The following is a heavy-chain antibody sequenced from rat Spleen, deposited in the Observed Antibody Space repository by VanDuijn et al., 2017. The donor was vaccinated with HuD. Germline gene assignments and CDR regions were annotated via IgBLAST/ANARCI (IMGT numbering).Heavy chain of an antibody. J-gene: IGHJ3*01. CDR3: ATSDSGGNWFAY. CDR2: ISPTGGRS. CDR1: GFTFSDYG. D-gene: IGHD1-1*01. Sequence: EVQLVESGGDLVQPGRSLKLSCAASGFTFSDYGMAWVRQTPTKGLEWVASISPTGGRSNYRDSVKGRFTISRDNAKSTLYLQMDSLRSEDTATYYCATSDSGGNWFAYWGQGTLVTVSS. V-gene: IGHV5-19*01.